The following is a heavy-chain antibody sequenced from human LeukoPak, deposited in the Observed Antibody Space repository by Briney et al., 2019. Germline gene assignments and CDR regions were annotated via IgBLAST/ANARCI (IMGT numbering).Heavy chain of an antibody. J-gene: IGHJ6*02. CDR3: ASQLYYYGSGSYYPV. CDR2: IYYSGST. D-gene: IGHD3-10*01. CDR1: GGSISSYY. Sequence: PSETLSLTCTVTGGSISSYYWSWIRQPQGKGLEWIGYIYYSGSTNYNPSLKSRVTISVDTSKNQFSLKLSSVTAADTAVYYCASQLYYYGSGSYYPVWGQGTTVTVSS. V-gene: IGHV4-59*08.